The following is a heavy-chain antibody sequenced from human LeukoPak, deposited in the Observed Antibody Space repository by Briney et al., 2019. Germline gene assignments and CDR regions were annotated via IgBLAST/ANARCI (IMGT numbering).Heavy chain of an antibody. CDR2: IYASGSTLYSSGTT. J-gene: IGHJ4*02. Sequence: PSETLSLTCTVSGGSISSYYWSWIRQPPGKGLEWIGYIYASGSTLYSSGTTNYNPSLKSRVTISVDTSKNQFSLKLSSVTAADTAVYYCARESWDTMVRGVIFDYWGQGTLVTVSS. CDR1: GGSISSYY. CDR3: ARESWDTMVRGVIFDY. D-gene: IGHD3-10*01. V-gene: IGHV4-59*01.